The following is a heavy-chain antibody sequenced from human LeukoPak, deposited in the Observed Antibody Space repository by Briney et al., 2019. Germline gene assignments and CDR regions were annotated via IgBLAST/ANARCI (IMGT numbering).Heavy chain of an antibody. D-gene: IGHD3-22*01. Sequence: GASVTVSCKASGGTFSSYAISWVRQAPGQGLEWRGRIIPILGIANYAQKFQGRVTITADKSTSTAYMELSSLRAEDTAVYYCASATRSYYDSSGYLDYWGQGTLVTVSS. CDR2: IIPILGIA. CDR1: GGTFSSYA. V-gene: IGHV1-69*04. J-gene: IGHJ4*02. CDR3: ASATRSYYDSSGYLDY.